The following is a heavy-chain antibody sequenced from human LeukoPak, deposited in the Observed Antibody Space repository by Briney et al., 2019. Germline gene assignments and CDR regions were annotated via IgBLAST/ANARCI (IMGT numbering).Heavy chain of an antibody. V-gene: IGHV5-51*01. D-gene: IGHD3-22*01. J-gene: IGHJ3*02. CDR2: IYPGDSDT. CDR1: GYSFTSYW. Sequence: GESLKISCKGSGYSFTSYWIGWVRQMPGKGLEGMGIIYPGDSDTRYSPSFQGQVAISADKSISTAYLQWSSLKASDTAMYYCARLTVRGYYDSSGYPSDAFDIWGQGTMVTVSS. CDR3: ARLTVRGYYDSSGYPSDAFDI.